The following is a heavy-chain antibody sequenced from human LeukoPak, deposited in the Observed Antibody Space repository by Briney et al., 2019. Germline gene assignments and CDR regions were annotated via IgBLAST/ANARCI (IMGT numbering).Heavy chain of an antibody. Sequence: GGSLRLSCAASGFTFSSGTMNWVRQAPGKGLEWVSYISSSSTHIYYADSVKGRFTISRDNARNSLYLQMNSLRAEDTAIYYCARSEHSSSSFDYWGQGTLVTVSS. D-gene: IGHD6-6*01. V-gene: IGHV3-21*01. CDR2: ISSSSTHI. J-gene: IGHJ4*02. CDR1: GFTFSSGT. CDR3: ARSEHSSSSFDY.